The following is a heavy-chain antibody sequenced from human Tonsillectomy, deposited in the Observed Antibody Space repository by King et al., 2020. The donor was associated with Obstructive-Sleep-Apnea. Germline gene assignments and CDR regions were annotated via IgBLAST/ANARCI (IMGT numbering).Heavy chain of an antibody. CDR2: ISSSSSYI. D-gene: IGHD6-13*01. Sequence: VQLVESGGGLVKPGGSLRLSCAASGFTFSSYSMNWVRQAPGKGLEWVSSISSSSSYIYYADSVKGRFTISRDNAKNSLYLQMNSLRAEDTAVYYCAREAAAGKGIDPWGQGTLVTVSS. CDR1: GFTFSSYS. V-gene: IGHV3-21*01. J-gene: IGHJ5*02. CDR3: AREAAAGKGIDP.